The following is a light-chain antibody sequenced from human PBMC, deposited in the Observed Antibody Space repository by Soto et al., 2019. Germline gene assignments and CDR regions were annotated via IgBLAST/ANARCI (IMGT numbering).Light chain of an antibody. J-gene: IGKJ1*01. CDR2: AAS. Sequence: AIQLTQSPSSLSASVGDRVTITCRASQGIRNDLGWYQQKPGKATKLLIYAASSLQSVVLSRFSGSASGTDFTLTISSLQPEYFAAYYCLQDYSYPWTFGQGTKVDIK. CDR3: LQDYSYPWT. CDR1: QGIRND. V-gene: IGKV1-6*01.